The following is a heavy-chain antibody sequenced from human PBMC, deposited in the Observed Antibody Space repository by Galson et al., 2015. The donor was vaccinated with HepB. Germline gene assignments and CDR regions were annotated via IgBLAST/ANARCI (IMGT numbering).Heavy chain of an antibody. V-gene: IGHV4-61*01. J-gene: IGHJ5*02. D-gene: IGHD3-16*01. CDR2: IYYSGST. Sequence: SETLSLTCTVSGGSVSSGNYYWSWIRQPPGKGLDWIGYIYYSGSTNYNPSLKSRVTISVDTSKNQFSLKVTSVTAADTAVYSRARREIYDGWFDPWGQGTLVTVSS. CDR3: ARREIYDGWFDP. CDR1: GGSVSSGNYY.